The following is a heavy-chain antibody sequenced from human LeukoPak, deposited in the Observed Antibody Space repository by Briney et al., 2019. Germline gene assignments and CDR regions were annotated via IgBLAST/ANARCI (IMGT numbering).Heavy chain of an antibody. Sequence: GGSLRLSCAASGFTFSSYWMSWVRQAPGKGLEWVANIKLDGSETNYGDSVKGRFTISRDNAKNSLFLQMNSLRAEDTAVYYCARFDYADYLAFDYWGQGTLVTVSS. V-gene: IGHV3-7*02. J-gene: IGHJ4*02. CDR3: ARFDYADYLAFDY. D-gene: IGHD4-17*01. CDR1: GFTFSSYW. CDR2: IKLDGSET.